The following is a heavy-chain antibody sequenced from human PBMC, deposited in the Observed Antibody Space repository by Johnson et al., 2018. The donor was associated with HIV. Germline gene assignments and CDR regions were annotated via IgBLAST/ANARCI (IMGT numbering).Heavy chain of an antibody. J-gene: IGHJ3*02. CDR3: ARSDYDSSGYYAFDI. CDR1: GFTFSSYG. Sequence: QVQLVESGGGVVQPGRSLRLSCAASGFTFSSYGMHWVRQAPGKGLEWVAVIWYDGSNKYYADSVKGRFPISRDNSKNTLYLQMNSLRAEDTAVYYCARSDYDSSGYYAFDIWGQGTMVTVSS. CDR2: IWYDGSNK. V-gene: IGHV3-30*19. D-gene: IGHD3-22*01.